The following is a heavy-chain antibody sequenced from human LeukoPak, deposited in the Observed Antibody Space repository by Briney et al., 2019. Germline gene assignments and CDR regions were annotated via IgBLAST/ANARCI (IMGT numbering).Heavy chain of an antibody. J-gene: IGHJ4*02. Sequence: GGSLRLSCAASGFTFSSYSMNWVRQAPGKGLEWVSSISSSSSYIYYADSVKGRFTISRDNAKNSLYLQMNSLRAEDTAVYYCAKDLRSTYYGSGSYYSYWGQGTLVTVSS. D-gene: IGHD3-10*01. V-gene: IGHV3-21*04. CDR1: GFTFSSYS. CDR3: AKDLRSTYYGSGSYYSY. CDR2: ISSSSSYI.